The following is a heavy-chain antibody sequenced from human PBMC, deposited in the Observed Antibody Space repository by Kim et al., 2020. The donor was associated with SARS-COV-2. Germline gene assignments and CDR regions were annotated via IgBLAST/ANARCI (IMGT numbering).Heavy chain of an antibody. CDR1: GGTFSSYA. Sequence: SVKVSCKASGGTFSSYAISWVRQAPGQGLEWMGGIIPIFGTANYAQKFQGRVTITADESTSTAYMELSSLRSEDTAVYYCAREPYYGSGSVYGMDVWGQGTTITVSS. V-gene: IGHV1-69*13. CDR2: IIPIFGTA. CDR3: AREPYYGSGSVYGMDV. D-gene: IGHD3-10*01. J-gene: IGHJ6*02.